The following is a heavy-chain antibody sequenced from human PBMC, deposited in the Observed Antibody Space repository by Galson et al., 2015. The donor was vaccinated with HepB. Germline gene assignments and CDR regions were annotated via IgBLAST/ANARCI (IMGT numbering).Heavy chain of an antibody. D-gene: IGHD6-19*01. V-gene: IGHV3-64*04. Sequence: SLRLSCAASGFTFRSYAMHWVRQAPGKGLEYVSAISSNGGSTYYADSVKGRFTISRDNSKYTLYLQMNSLRAEDTAVYYCARAILSLRIAVAGPVYGMDVWGQGTTVTVSS. J-gene: IGHJ6*02. CDR2: ISSNGGST. CDR1: GFTFRSYA. CDR3: ARAILSLRIAVAGPVYGMDV.